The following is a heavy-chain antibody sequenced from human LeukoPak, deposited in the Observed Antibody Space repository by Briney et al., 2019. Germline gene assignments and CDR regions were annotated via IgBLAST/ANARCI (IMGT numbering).Heavy chain of an antibody. CDR2: ISWNSGSI. CDR1: GFTLDDYA. CDR3: AKRRDGYNPKYYFDY. J-gene: IGHJ4*02. D-gene: IGHD5-24*01. Sequence: GGSLRLSCAASGFTLDDYAMHWVRQAPGKGLEWVSGISWNSGSIGYADSVKGRFTISRDNAKNSLYLQMNSLRAEDTALYYCAKRRDGYNPKYYFDYWGQGTLVTVSS. V-gene: IGHV3-9*01.